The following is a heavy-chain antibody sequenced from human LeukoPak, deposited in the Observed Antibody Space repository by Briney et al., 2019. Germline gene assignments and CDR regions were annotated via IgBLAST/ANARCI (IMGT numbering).Heavy chain of an antibody. V-gene: IGHV3-23*01. J-gene: IGHJ4*02. CDR3: ARAYYYDSSPFDY. D-gene: IGHD3-22*01. CDR2: ISGSGDYT. Sequence: GGSLRLSCAASGFTVSSNYMSWVRQAPGKGLEWVSTISGSGDYTYYADSVKGRFTISRDNSKNTLYLQMNSLRAEDTAVYYCARAYYYDSSPFDYWGQGTLVTVSS. CDR1: GFTVSSNY.